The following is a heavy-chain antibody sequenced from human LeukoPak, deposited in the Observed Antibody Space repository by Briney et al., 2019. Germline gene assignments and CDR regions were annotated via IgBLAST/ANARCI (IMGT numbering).Heavy chain of an antibody. CDR3: ARGHATIPYYYYGMDV. V-gene: IGHV4-39*07. D-gene: IGHD5-12*01. Sequence: PSETLSLTCTVSGVSISSSSYYWGWIRQPPGKGLEWIGSIYYSGSTYYNPSLKSRVTISVDTSKNQFSLKLSSVTAADTAVYYCARGHATIPYYYYGMDVWGQGTTVTVSS. J-gene: IGHJ6*02. CDR1: GVSISSSSYY. CDR2: IYYSGST.